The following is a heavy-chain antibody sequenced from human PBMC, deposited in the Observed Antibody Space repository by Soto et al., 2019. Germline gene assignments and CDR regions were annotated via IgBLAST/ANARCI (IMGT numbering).Heavy chain of an antibody. J-gene: IGHJ4*02. D-gene: IGHD6-19*01. CDR1: GFSFGTFV. CDR2: ITDSGYTA. V-gene: IGHV3-23*01. Sequence: GGSLRLSCAASGFSFGTFVMTWFRQAPGGGLEWVASITDSGYTASYAETVEGRFTVSRDNSRNKLHLQMNDLRAEDTATYYCAKNGQWLATPPEAWGQGTLVTVSS. CDR3: AKNGQWLATPPEA.